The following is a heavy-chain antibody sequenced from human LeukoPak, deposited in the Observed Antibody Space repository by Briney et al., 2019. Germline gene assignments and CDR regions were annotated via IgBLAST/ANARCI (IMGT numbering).Heavy chain of an antibody. J-gene: IGHJ4*02. Sequence: SETLSLTCAVYGGSFSGYYWSWIRQPPGKXLEWIGEINHSGSTNYNPSLKSRVTISVDTSKNQFSLKLSSVTAADTAVYYCASTYDSSGYYYRSWGQGTLVTVSS. V-gene: IGHV4-34*01. CDR1: GGSFSGYY. D-gene: IGHD3-22*01. CDR2: INHSGST. CDR3: ASTYDSSGYYYRS.